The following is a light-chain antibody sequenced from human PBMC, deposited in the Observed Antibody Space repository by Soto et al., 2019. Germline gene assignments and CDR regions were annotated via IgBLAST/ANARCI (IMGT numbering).Light chain of an antibody. CDR1: QSVSSSY. CDR2: GVS. V-gene: IGKV3-20*01. Sequence: EIALRQSPGTLSLSTGERGTLSCKASQSVSSSYLAWYQQKNGQAPRILIWGVSNRDTGIPDRFSGSGSGTDFTLPISSLEPEALQVNYCQQYGSLSWTFGQGTQVDIK. J-gene: IGKJ1*01. CDR3: QQYGSLSWT.